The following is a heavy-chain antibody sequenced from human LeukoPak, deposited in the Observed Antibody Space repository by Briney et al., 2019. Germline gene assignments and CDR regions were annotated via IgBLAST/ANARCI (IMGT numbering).Heavy chain of an antibody. D-gene: IGHD1-26*01. V-gene: IGHV4-59*12. CDR3: ARGGEWELQYFDY. J-gene: IGHJ4*02. CDR1: GGSISSYY. Sequence: SETLSLTCTVSGGSISSYYWSWIRQPPGKGLEWIGYIYYSGSTTYNPSLKSRVTISVDTSKNQFSLKLSSVTAADTAFYYWARGGEWELQYFDYWGQGTLVTVSS. CDR2: IYYSGST.